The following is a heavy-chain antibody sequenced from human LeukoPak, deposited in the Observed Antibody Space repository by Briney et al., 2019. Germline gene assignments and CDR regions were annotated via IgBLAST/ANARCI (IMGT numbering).Heavy chain of an antibody. CDR1: GGSISSYY. CDR3: ARGALGIAAAGNHYFDY. V-gene: IGHV4-4*09. D-gene: IGHD6-13*01. Sequence: SETLSLTCTVSGGSISSYYWSWIRQRPGKGLEWIGYIYTSGSTNYNPSLKSRVTISVDTSKNQFSLKLSSVTAADTAVYYCARGALGIAAAGNHYFDYWGQGTLVTVSS. CDR2: IYTSGST. J-gene: IGHJ4*02.